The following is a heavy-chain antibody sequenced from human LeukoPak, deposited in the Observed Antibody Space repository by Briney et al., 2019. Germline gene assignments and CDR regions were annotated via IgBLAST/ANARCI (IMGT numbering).Heavy chain of an antibody. CDR3: ARVINGWSEYYFDY. CDR1: GFTFSSYG. J-gene: IGHJ4*02. CDR2: IWYDGSNK. V-gene: IGHV3-33*01. D-gene: IGHD6-19*01. Sequence: GGSLRLSCAASGFTFSSYGMHWVRQAPGKGLEWVAVIWYDGSNKYYADSVKGRFTVSRDNSKNTLYLQMNSLRAEDTAVYYCARVINGWSEYYFDYWGQGTLVTVSS.